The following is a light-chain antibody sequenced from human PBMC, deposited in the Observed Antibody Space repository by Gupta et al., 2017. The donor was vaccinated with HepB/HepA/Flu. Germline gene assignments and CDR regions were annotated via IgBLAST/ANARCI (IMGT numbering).Light chain of an antibody. CDR1: SSDVGGYNY. CDR3: SSKRSSGTWV. J-gene: IGLJ3*02. CDR2: DVS. Sequence: QSALTQPASVSGSPGQSITISCTGTSSDVGGYNYVSWYQQHPDKAPKLMFYDVSNRPSGVSNRFSGSKSGNTASLTISGLQAEDEADYYCSSKRSSGTWVFGGGTKLTVL. V-gene: IGLV2-14*03.